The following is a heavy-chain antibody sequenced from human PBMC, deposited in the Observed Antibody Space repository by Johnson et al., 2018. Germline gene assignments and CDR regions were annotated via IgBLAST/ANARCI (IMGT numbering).Heavy chain of an antibody. CDR3: AREDWNYGRGTLDM. J-gene: IGHJ3*01. CDR1: GFVFSTYG. CDR2: VWNDGSKQ. D-gene: IGHD1-7*01. V-gene: IGHV3-33*01. Sequence: VQLVESGGGVVQXGRSXRLXCAASGFVFSTYGMNWVRQAPDKGLEWVALVWNDGSKQYYADSVKGRFTISRDNSKSTLFLQMDSLRVEDTAVYYCAREDWNYGRGTLDMWGQGTMVAVSS.